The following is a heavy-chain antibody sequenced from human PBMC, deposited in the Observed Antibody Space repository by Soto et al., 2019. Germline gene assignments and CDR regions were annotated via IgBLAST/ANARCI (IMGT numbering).Heavy chain of an antibody. V-gene: IGHV1-69*01. CDR3: ASDRDESGSGNYYNRIDF. J-gene: IGHJ4*02. D-gene: IGHD3-10*01. Sequence: QVQLVQSGAEVKKPGSSVKVSCKASGGIFSTYAISWLRQAPGQGLEWMGGIIPLFGTPNYAQRFQGRVTITADESTSTAYMALSRLRSEHTAVYYCASDRDESGSGNYYNRIDFWGQGTLVTVSS. CDR2: IIPLFGTP. CDR1: GGIFSTYA.